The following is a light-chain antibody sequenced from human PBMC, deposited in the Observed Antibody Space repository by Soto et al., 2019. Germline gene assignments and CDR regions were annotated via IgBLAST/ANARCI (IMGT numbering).Light chain of an antibody. CDR3: QHYNSYSEA. CDR1: QSVSGW. CDR2: KAS. Sequence: DIPMTQSPSTLSASVGDTVTVPCRASQSVSGWLAWYQQKPGKAPKLLIYKASTLKSGVPSRFSGSGSGTEFTLTISSLQPDDFATYYCQHYNSYSEAFGQGTKVDIK. J-gene: IGKJ1*01. V-gene: IGKV1-5*03.